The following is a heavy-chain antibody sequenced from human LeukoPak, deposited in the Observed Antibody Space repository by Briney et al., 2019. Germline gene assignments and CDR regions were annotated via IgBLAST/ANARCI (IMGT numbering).Heavy chain of an antibody. CDR1: GGSISSSSYY. V-gene: IGHV4-39*01. CDR3: ARHEGLDFWSGYYTAGFDY. J-gene: IGHJ4*02. CDR2: IYYSGST. D-gene: IGHD3-3*01. Sequence: PSETLSLTCTVSGGSISSSSYYWGWIRQPPGKGRVWIGSIYYSGSTYYNPSLKSRVTISVDTSKNQFSLKLSSVTAADTAVYYCARHEGLDFWSGYYTAGFDYWGQGTLVTVSS.